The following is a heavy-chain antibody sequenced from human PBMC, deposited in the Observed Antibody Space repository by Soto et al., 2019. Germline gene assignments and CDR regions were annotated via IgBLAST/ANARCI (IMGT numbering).Heavy chain of an antibody. CDR3: AREIGVPAAMGYNWFDP. CDR2: IYKSATT. CDR1: CDAISNLDYF. Sequence: SDTLYRTCSFSCDAISNLDYFWACIRQPPGQALEYIGYIYKSATTYYNPSFESRVAISVDTSKNQFSLKLSSVTAADTAVYYCAREIGVPAAMGYNWFDPWGQGTLVTVSS. V-gene: IGHV4-30-4*02. J-gene: IGHJ5*02. D-gene: IGHD2-2*01.